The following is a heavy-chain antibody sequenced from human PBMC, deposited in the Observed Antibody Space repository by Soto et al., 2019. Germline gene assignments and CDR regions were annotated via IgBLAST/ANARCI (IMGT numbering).Heavy chain of an antibody. J-gene: IGHJ5*02. Sequence: SLRLSCTASGFTFSDYYMSWIRQAPGKGLEWISYISSASDYSTYADSVKGRFTISRDNAKNSLYLQLNNVRPDDTALSFCARHDYSNEHWFDTWGLGTAVTVSS. V-gene: IGHV3-11*06. D-gene: IGHD4-4*01. CDR3: ARHDYSNEHWFDT. CDR1: GFTFSDYY. CDR2: ISSASDYS.